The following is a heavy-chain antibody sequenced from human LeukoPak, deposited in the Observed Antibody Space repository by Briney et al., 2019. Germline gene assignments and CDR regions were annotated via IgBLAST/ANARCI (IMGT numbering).Heavy chain of an antibody. J-gene: IGHJ6*03. D-gene: IGHD3-10*01. V-gene: IGHV1-69*05. Sequence: SVKVSCKASGGTFSSYAISWVRQAPGQGLEWMGRIIPIFGTANYAQKFQGRVTITTDESTNTAYMELSSLRSEDTAVYYCARDGGLWFGGDYYYYMDVWGKGTTVTVSS. CDR1: GGTFSSYA. CDR3: ARDGGLWFGGDYYYYMDV. CDR2: IIPIFGTA.